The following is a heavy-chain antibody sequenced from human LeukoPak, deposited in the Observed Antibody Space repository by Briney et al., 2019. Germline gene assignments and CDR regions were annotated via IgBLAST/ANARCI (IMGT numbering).Heavy chain of an antibody. CDR1: GLTFSNYW. Sequence: GGSLRLSCAASGLTFSNYWMDWVRQAPGKGLEWVANIKQDGSEKYYVDSVKGRSTISRDNAKNSLFLQMNSLRAEDTAVYYCTRTRFDPWGQGTLVTVSS. CDR2: IKQDGSEK. V-gene: IGHV3-7*03. CDR3: TRTRFDP. J-gene: IGHJ5*02.